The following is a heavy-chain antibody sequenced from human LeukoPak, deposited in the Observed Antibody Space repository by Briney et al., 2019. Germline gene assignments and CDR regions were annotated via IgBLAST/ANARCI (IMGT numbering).Heavy chain of an antibody. CDR1: GGTFSSYA. J-gene: IGHJ6*03. CDR2: IIPIFGTA. CDR3: ARGSSSSWYYYYYMDV. D-gene: IGHD6-13*01. Sequence: GASVKVSCKASGGTFSSYAVSWVRQAPGQGLEWMGGIIPIFGTANYAQKFQGRVTITADESTSTAYMELSSLRSEDTAVYYCARGSSSSWYYYYYMDVWGKGTTVTISS. V-gene: IGHV1-69*13.